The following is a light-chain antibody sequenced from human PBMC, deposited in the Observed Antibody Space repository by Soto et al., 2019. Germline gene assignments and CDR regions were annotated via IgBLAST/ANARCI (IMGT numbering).Light chain of an antibody. V-gene: IGLV1-44*01. Sequence: QSVLTQPPSTSGTPGQRVTISCSGSSSNIGTNTVNWYQQVPGTAPKLLIYSNDQLPSGVPDRFSGSKSGTSASLAISGLQSEDEAGYLCAAWDARLNGVVFGGGTKLTVL. J-gene: IGLJ3*02. CDR3: AAWDARLNGVV. CDR1: SSNIGTNT. CDR2: SND.